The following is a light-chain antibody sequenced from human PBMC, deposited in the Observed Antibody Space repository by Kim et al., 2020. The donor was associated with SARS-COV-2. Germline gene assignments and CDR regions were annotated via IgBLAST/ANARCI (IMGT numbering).Light chain of an antibody. J-gene: IGLJ2*01. CDR1: SLRSQF. V-gene: IGLV3-19*01. CDR3: TSRDSRGYHVV. CDR2: GRN. Sequence: SSELTQDPAVSVALGQTVTITCQGDSLRSQFANWYQQSPGQSPVLVLYGRNSRPSGIPDRFSGSRSGDTASLTIPGAQAEDEAAYYCTSRDSRGYHVVFG.